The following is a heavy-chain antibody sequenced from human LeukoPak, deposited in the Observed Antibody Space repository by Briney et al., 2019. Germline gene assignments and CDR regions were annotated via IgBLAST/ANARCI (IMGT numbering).Heavy chain of an antibody. CDR2: IYYSGST. J-gene: IGHJ4*02. CDR3: ARDPPQYSSSWYLYYFDY. D-gene: IGHD6-13*01. Sequence: PSETLSLTCTVSGGSISSSSYYWGWIRQPPGKGLEWIGSIYYSGSTYYNPSLKSRVTISVDTSKNQFSLKLSSVTAADTAVYYCARDPPQYSSSWYLYYFDYWGQGTLVTVSS. V-gene: IGHV4-39*07. CDR1: GGSISSSSYY.